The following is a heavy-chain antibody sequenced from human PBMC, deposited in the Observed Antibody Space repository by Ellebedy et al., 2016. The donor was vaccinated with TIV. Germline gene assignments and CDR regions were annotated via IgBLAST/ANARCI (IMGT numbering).Heavy chain of an antibody. J-gene: IGHJ4*02. CDR1: GFTFTSYW. CDR3: AKEGFRASDWYTDF. D-gene: IGHD6-19*01. V-gene: IGHV3-7*03. CDR2: INQGGSER. Sequence: GGSLRLXCAASGFTFTSYWMSWVRQAPGKGLEWVANINQGGSERYYADSVKGRFTISRDNSKNMVYMQMSRLRGEDTAIYYCAKEGFRASDWYTDFWGQGTPVTVSA.